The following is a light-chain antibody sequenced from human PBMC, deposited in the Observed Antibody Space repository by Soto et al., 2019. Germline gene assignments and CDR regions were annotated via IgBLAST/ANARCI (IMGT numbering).Light chain of an antibody. V-gene: IGKV1-5*03. CDR2: KAS. Sequence: DIQMTQSPSTLSASVGDRIIITCRASESTSSWLAWYQQNPGKAPKLLIYKASTLESGVPSRFSASGSGTEFTLTISSLQPDDSATYFCHQYSASHTFGGGTKVDIK. J-gene: IGKJ4*01. CDR3: HQYSASHT. CDR1: ESTSSW.